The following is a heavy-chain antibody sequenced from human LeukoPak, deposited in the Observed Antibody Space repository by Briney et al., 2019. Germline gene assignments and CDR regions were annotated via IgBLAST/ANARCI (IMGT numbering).Heavy chain of an antibody. D-gene: IGHD3-22*01. Sequence: PSETLSLTCTVSGGSISSYYWSWIRQPPGKGLEWIGYICYSGSTNYYPSLKSRVTISVDTSKNQFSLKLSSVTAADTAVYYCARDFYYDSSGYYRHHDAFDIWGQGTMVTVSS. J-gene: IGHJ3*02. CDR2: ICYSGST. V-gene: IGHV4-59*01. CDR3: ARDFYYDSSGYYRHHDAFDI. CDR1: GGSISSYY.